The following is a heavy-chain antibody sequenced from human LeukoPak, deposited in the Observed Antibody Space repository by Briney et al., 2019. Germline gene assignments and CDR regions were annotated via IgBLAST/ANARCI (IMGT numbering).Heavy chain of an antibody. CDR2: INHSGST. D-gene: IGHD6-19*01. V-gene: IGHV4-34*01. J-gene: IGHJ4*02. CDR1: GGSFSGYY. CDR3: ARGPGQWLVLDY. Sequence: SETLSLTCAVYGGSFSGYYWSWLRPPPGKGLEWIGEINHSGSTNYNPSLKSRVTISVDTSKNQFSLKLSSVTAADTAVYYCARGPGQWLVLDYWGQGTLVTVSS.